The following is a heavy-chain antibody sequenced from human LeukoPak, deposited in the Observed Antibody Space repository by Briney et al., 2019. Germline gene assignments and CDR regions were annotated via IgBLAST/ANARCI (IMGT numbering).Heavy chain of an antibody. Sequence: GGSLRLSCAASGFTFSSYSMNWVRQAPGKGLEWVSSISSSSSYIYYADSVKGRFTISRDNAKNSLYLQMNSLRAEDTAVYYCARSGELSGYDFYYWGQGALVTVSS. CDR1: GFTFSSYS. CDR3: ARSGELSGYDFYY. J-gene: IGHJ4*02. D-gene: IGHD5-12*01. V-gene: IGHV3-21*01. CDR2: ISSSSSYI.